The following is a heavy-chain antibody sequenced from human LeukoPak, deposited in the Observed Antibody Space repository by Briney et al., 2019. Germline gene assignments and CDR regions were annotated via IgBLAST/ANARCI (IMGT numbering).Heavy chain of an antibody. Sequence: SVKVSCKASGGTFSSYAISWVRQAPGQGLEWMGRIIPILGIANYAQKFQGRVTITADKSMSTAYMELSSLRSEDTAVYYCARDYDSSGTHDYWGQGTLVTVSS. D-gene: IGHD3-22*01. J-gene: IGHJ4*02. CDR3: ARDYDSSGTHDY. CDR2: IIPILGIA. CDR1: GGTFSSYA. V-gene: IGHV1-69*04.